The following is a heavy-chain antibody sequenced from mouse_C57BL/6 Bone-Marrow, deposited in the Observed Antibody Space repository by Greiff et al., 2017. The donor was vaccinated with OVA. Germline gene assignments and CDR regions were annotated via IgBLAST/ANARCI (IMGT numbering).Heavy chain of an antibody. Sequence: QVQLQQPGAELVRPGTSVKLSCKASGYTFTSYWMHWVKQRPGQGLEWIGVIDPSDSYTNYNHKFKGKATLTVDTSSSTAYMQHSSLTTEGSAVYYSAREDYWYFNGGGTGTTVTVSS. CDR1: GYTFTSYW. CDR3: AREDYWYFNG. V-gene: IGHV1-59*01. CDR2: IDPSDSYT. J-gene: IGHJ1*03.